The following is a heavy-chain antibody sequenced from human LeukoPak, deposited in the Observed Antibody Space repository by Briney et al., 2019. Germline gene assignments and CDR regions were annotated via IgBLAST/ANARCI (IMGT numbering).Heavy chain of an antibody. V-gene: IGHV3-20*04. J-gene: IGHJ4*02. CDR2: INWNGGST. Sequence: GGSLRLSCAPSGFIFDDYGMSWVRQAPGKGLEWVSGINWNGGSTGYGDSVEGRFTISRDNAKNSLYLQMNGLRAEDTALYYCARDLKRLAAVQPPEFDYRGQGTLVAVSS. CDR1: GFIFDDYG. D-gene: IGHD6-13*01. CDR3: ARDLKRLAAVQPPEFDY.